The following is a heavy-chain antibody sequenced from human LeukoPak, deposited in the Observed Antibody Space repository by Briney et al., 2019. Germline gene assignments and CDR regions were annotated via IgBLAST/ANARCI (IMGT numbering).Heavy chain of an antibody. Sequence: PSETLSLTCTVSGGSISSSSYYWGWIRQPPGKGLEWIGSTYYSGSTYYNPSLKSRVTISVDTSKNQFSLKLSSVTAADTAVYYCASRLGSGMDVWGQGTTVTVSS. CDR3: ASRLGSGMDV. V-gene: IGHV4-39*01. J-gene: IGHJ6*02. D-gene: IGHD3-3*01. CDR2: TYYSGST. CDR1: GGSISSSSYY.